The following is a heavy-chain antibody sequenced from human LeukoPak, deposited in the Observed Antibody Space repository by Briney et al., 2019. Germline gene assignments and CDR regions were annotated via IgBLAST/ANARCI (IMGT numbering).Heavy chain of an antibody. CDR2: INPSGGST. D-gene: IGHD3-22*01. CDR3: ARDSLHYYDSSGRSYYYYYYMDV. V-gene: IGHV1-46*01. CDR1: GYTFTSYY. J-gene: IGHJ6*03. Sequence: GASVKVSCKASGYTFTSYYMHWVRQAPGQGLEWMGIINPSGGSTSYAQKFRGRVTMTRDMSTSTVYMELSSLRSEDTAVYYCARDSLHYYDSSGRSYYYYYYMDVWGKGTTVTVSS.